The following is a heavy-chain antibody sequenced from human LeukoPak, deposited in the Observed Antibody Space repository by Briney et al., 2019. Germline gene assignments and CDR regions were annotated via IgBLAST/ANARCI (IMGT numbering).Heavy chain of an antibody. CDR2: INPNSGGT. CDR1: GYTFTAYY. Sequence: EASVKVSCKASGYTFTAYYMHWVRQAHGQGLEWMGWINPNSGGTNYAQKFQGRVTMTRDTSISTAYMELSRLRSDDTAVYYCARDVGRLVIVGATGHFDYWGQGTLVTVSS. V-gene: IGHV1-2*02. J-gene: IGHJ4*02. CDR3: ARDVGRLVIVGATGHFDY. D-gene: IGHD1-26*01.